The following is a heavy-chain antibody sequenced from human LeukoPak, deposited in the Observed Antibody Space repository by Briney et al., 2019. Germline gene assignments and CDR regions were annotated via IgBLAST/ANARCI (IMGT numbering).Heavy chain of an antibody. CDR2: ITSSSSYI. Sequence: PGGSLRLSCAASGVTFSSYNMNWVRQAPGKGLEWVSSITSSSSYIYYAASVKRRFTISRDDAKNSLFLQMNSLRAEDTATYFCARGEFGDYYYFYMDVWGKGTTVTVSS. CDR3: ARGEFGDYYYFYMDV. V-gene: IGHV3-21*01. D-gene: IGHD2/OR15-2a*01. CDR1: GVTFSSYN. J-gene: IGHJ6*03.